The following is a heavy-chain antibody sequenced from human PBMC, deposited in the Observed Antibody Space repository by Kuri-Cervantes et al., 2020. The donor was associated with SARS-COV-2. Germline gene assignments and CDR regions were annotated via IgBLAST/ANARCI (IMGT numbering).Heavy chain of an antibody. J-gene: IGHJ3*02. CDR3: ARTRIAAAGTDAFDI. CDR2: INPSGGST. D-gene: IGHD6-13*01. V-gene: IGHV1-46*01. Sequence: ASVKVSCKASGYTFTSYYMHWVRQAPGQGLEWMGIINPSGGSTSYAQKFQGRVTMTRDTSTSTVHMELSSLRSEDTAVYYCARTRIAAAGTDAFDIWGQGTMVTVSS. CDR1: GYTFTSYY.